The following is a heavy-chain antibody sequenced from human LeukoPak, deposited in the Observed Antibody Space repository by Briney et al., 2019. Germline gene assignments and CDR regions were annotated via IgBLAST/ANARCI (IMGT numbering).Heavy chain of an antibody. J-gene: IGHJ5*02. Sequence: GASVKVSCKASGYTFTTYAMNWVRQAPGQGLEWMGWINTNTGNPTYAQGFTGRFVFSLDTSVSTAYLQISSLKAEDTAVYYCARGLAGAGTNWFDPWGQGTLVTVSS. V-gene: IGHV7-4-1*02. CDR1: GYTFTTYA. CDR2: INTNTGNP. D-gene: IGHD1-26*01. CDR3: ARGLAGAGTNWFDP.